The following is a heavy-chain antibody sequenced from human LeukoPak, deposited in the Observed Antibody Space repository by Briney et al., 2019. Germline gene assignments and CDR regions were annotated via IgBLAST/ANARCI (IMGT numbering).Heavy chain of an antibody. V-gene: IGHV1-2*02. D-gene: IGHD6-13*01. CDR2: INPNSGGT. J-gene: IGHJ4*02. CDR1: GYTFTGYY. Sequence: ASVKVSCKASGYTFTGYYMHWVRQAPGQGLEWMGWINPNSGGTNYAQKFQGRVTMTEDTSTDTAYMELSSLRSEDTAVYYCAASPYIAAAGTLDYWGQGTLVTVSS. CDR3: AASPYIAAAGTLDY.